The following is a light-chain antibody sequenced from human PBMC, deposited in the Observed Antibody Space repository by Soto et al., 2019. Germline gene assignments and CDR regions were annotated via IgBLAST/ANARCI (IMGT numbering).Light chain of an antibody. CDR2: AND. CDR1: RSNIGGNA. CDR3: AVWDDNLRGL. V-gene: IGLV1-44*01. Sequence: AVVTQPPSVSGTPGQRVTISCSGSRSNIGGNAVTWYQQVPGTAPKLLIYANDQRPSGISDRFSGFKSSTSASLAISGLQSEDEADYYCAVWDDNLRGLFGGGTKLTVL. J-gene: IGLJ2*01.